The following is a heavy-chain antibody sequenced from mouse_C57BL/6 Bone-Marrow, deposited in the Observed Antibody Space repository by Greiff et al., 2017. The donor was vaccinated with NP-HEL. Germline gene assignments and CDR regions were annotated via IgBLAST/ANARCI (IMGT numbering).Heavy chain of an antibody. CDR3: ARSGLTGTSSWFAY. Sequence: EVKLQESGPELVKPGASVKIPCKASGYTFTDYNMDWVKQSHGKSLEWIGDINPNNGGTIYNQKFKGKATLTVDKSSSTAYMELRSLTSEDTAVYYCARSGLTGTSSWFAYWGQGTLVTVSA. J-gene: IGHJ3*01. CDR2: INPNNGGT. CDR1: GYTFTDYN. D-gene: IGHD4-1*01. V-gene: IGHV1-18*01.